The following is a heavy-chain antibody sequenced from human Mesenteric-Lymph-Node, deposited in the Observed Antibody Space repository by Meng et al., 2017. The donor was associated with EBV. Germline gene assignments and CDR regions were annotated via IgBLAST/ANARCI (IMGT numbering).Heavy chain of an antibody. D-gene: IGHD3-10*01. V-gene: IGHV4-39*01. J-gene: IGHJ4*02. CDR3: ARRLHYYGCLGS. CDR2: SGRS. Sequence: HLQESGPVLVKLSETLSLTCSISGGAISSDLWGWIRQPPGKGLEWIGDSGRSNYNPSLKSRVTISVDTSKNQFSLKLSSVTAADTAVYYCARRLHYYGCLGSWSQGTLVTVSS. CDR1: GGAISSDL.